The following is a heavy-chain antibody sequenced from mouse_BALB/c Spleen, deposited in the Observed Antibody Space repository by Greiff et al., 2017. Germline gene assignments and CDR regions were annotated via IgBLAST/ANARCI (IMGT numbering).Heavy chain of an antibody. CDR2: INPSNGRT. CDR1: GYTFTSYW. CDR3: ARSYYGNYGFAY. J-gene: IGHJ3*01. Sequence: QVQLQQPGAELVKPGASVKLSCKASGYTFTSYWMHWVKQRPGQGLEWIGEINPSNGRTNYNEKFKSKATLTVDKSSSTAYMQLSSLTSEDSAVYYCARSYYGNYGFAYWGQGTLVTVSA. V-gene: IGHV1S81*02. D-gene: IGHD2-10*01.